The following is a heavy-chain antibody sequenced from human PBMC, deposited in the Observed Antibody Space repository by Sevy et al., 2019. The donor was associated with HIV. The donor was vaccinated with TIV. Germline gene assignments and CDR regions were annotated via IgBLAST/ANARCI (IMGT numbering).Heavy chain of an antibody. J-gene: IGHJ4*02. CDR2: IIPIFGTA. CDR1: GGTFSSYA. D-gene: IGHD3-10*01. V-gene: IGHV1-69*13. Sequence: ASVKVSCKASGGTFSSYAISWVRQAPGQWLEWMGGIIPIFGTANYAQKFQGRVTITADESTSTAYMELSSLRSEDTAVYYCARDRPDYYGSGSYLVWGQGTLVTVSS. CDR3: ARDRPDYYGSGSYLV.